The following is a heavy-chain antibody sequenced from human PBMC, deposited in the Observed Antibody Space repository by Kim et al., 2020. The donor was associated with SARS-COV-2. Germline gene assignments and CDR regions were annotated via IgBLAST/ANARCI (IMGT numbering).Heavy chain of an antibody. CDR2: SYHSGST. Sequence: SETLSLTCAVSGGSISSSNWWSWVRQPPGKGLEWIGDSYHSGSTNYNPSLKSRVTISVDKSKNQFSLKLSSVTAADTAVYYCARGSWAFCYGSGSYYTYGMDVWVQVTTVAVSS. CDR1: GGSISSSNW. CDR3: ARGSWAFCYGSGSYYTYGMDV. V-gene: IGHV4-4*02. D-gene: IGHD3-10*01. J-gene: IGHJ6*02.